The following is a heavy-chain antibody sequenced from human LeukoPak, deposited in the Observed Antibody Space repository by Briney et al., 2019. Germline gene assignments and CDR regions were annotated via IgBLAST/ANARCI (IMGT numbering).Heavy chain of an antibody. CDR1: GFTFSTYS. CDR2: ISFDGSAK. J-gene: IGHJ4*02. D-gene: IGHD3-16*01. V-gene: IGHV3-30*03. CDR3: ARVFWGSLDY. Sequence: PGGSLRLSCAASGFTFSTYSMNWVRQTPGKGLEWVSVISFDGSAKYYADSVKGRFTISRDNSKNTLYLQMNSPRAEDTAVYYCARVFWGSLDYWGQGTLVTVSS.